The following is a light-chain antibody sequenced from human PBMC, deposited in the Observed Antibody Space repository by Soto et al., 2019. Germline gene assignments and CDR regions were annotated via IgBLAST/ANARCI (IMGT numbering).Light chain of an antibody. V-gene: IGLV2-14*01. Sequence: QSVLTQPASVSGSPGQSIPISCTGTSSDIGGYNYVSWYQQYPGKAPKLMIFGVSDRPSGVSNRFSGSKSGTTASLTISGLQAEDEADYYCSSYKTSSTVVVFGGGTKLTVL. J-gene: IGLJ2*01. CDR2: GVS. CDR1: SSDIGGYNY. CDR3: SSYKTSSTVVV.